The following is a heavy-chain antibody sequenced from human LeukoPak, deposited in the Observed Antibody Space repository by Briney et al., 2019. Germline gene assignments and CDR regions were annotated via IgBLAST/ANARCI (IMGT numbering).Heavy chain of an antibody. J-gene: IGHJ4*02. Sequence: GGSPRLSCAASGFTFSNYGMHWVRQAPGKGLEWVAVIWYDGSNKYYADSVKGRFTISRDNSKNMLYLQMNSLRAEDTAVYYCANNFDYWGQGTLVTVSS. V-gene: IGHV3-33*06. CDR2: IWYDGSNK. CDR1: GFTFSNYG. CDR3: ANNFDY.